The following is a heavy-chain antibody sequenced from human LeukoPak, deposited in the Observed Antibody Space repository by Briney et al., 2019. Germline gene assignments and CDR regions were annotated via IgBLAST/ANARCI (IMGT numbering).Heavy chain of an antibody. CDR2: IIPIFGTA. J-gene: IGHJ4*02. CDR3: ASRYGDYVGQLDY. D-gene: IGHD4-17*01. Sequence: SVKVSCKASGYTFTDYYIHWVRQAPGQGLEWMGRIIPIFGTANYAQKFQGRVTITTDESTSTAYMELSSLRSEDTAVYYCASRYGDYVGQLDYWGQGTLVTVSS. V-gene: IGHV1-69*05. CDR1: GYTFTDYY.